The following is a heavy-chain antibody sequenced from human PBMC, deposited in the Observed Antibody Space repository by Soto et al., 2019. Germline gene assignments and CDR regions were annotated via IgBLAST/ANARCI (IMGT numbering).Heavy chain of an antibody. CDR1: GYTFTGYY. D-gene: IGHD5-12*01. CDR3: ARGGYSGYDFDY. CDR2: INPNSGGT. V-gene: IGHV1-2*04. J-gene: IGHJ4*02. Sequence: ASVKVSCKASGYTFTGYYMHWVRQAPGQGLEWMGWINPNSGGTNYAQNFQGWVTMTRDTSITTAHMELSRLRSDDTAVYYCARGGYSGYDFDYWGQGTLVTVSS.